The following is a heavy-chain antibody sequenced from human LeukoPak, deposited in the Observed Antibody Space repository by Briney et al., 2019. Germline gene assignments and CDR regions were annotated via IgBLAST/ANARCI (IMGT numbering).Heavy chain of an antibody. Sequence: GGSLSLSFSASGFPFISYAMHWVRQAPGKGLEYVSAISDSGGSTYYADSVKGRFTISRDNSKNTLYLQMSSLRAEDTAVYFCVRGYSFGPYGMDVWGQGTTVTVSS. D-gene: IGHD2-15*01. CDR3: VRGYSFGPYGMDV. V-gene: IGHV3-64D*09. CDR2: ISDSGGST. CDR1: GFPFISYA. J-gene: IGHJ6*02.